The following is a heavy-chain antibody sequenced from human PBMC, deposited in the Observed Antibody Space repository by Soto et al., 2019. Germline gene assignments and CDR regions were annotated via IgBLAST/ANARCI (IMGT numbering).Heavy chain of an antibody. CDR1: GSTFTSYG. D-gene: IGHD3-9*01. CDR2: ISAYNGNT. Sequence: QVQLVQSGAEVQKPGASVKVSCKASGSTFTSYGISWVRQAPGQGLEWMGWISAYNGNTNYAQKLQGRATMTTDTSTSTAYMELRSMISDDTAVYYCARDWNYDILNGYYPPLYYYYYVMDVWGQGTTVTVSS. J-gene: IGHJ6*02. CDR3: ARDWNYDILNGYYPPLYYYYYVMDV. V-gene: IGHV1-18*04.